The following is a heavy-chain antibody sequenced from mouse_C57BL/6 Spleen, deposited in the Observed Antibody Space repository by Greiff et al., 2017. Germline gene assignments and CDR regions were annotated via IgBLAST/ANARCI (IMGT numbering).Heavy chain of an antibody. V-gene: IGHV1-64*01. CDR2: IHPNSGST. Sequence: QVQLQQPGAELVKPGASVKLSCKASGYTFTSYWMHWVKQRPGQGLEWIGMIHPNSGSTNYNEKFKSKATLTVDKSSSTAYMQLSSLTSEDSAVYYCARGDSMGCAYWGQGTLVTVSA. CDR3: ARGDSMGCAY. J-gene: IGHJ3*01. CDR1: GYTFTSYW. D-gene: IGHD2-10*02.